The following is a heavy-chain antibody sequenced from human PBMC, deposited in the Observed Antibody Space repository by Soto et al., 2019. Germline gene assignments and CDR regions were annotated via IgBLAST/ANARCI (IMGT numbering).Heavy chain of an antibody. CDR2: IYHRGTT. CDR3: ARAIRRGGGFDY. V-gene: IGHV4-59*01. J-gene: IGHJ4*02. D-gene: IGHD3-10*01. Sequence: QVQLQESCPGRVKPSETLSLTCTVSGGSISSYYWSWIRQPPGKGLEWIGYIYHRGTTNYSPSLKSRVTISADMSKNQFSLKLSSVTAADTAVYYCARAIRRGGGFDYWGQGPLVTVSS. CDR1: GGSISSYY.